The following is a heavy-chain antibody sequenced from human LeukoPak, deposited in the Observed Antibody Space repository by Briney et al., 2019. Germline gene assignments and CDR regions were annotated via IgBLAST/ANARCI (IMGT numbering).Heavy chain of an antibody. CDR2: INAGNGNT. D-gene: IGHD1-7*01. J-gene: IGHJ4*02. Sequence: ASVKVSCKASGYTFTSYAMHWVRQAPGQRLEWMGWINAGNGNTKYSQKFQGRVTITRDTSASTAYMELSSLRSEDTAAYYCAREGITGTTIDYWGQGTLVTVSS. CDR1: GYTFTSYA. CDR3: AREGITGTTIDY. V-gene: IGHV1-3*01.